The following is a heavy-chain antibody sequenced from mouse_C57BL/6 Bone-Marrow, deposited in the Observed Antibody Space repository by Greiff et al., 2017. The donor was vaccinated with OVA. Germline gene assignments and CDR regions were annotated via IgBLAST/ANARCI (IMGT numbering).Heavy chain of an antibody. CDR1: GYTFTSYW. J-gene: IGHJ2*01. D-gene: IGHD1-1*01. CDR3: ARPDYYYGSRGFDY. V-gene: IGHV1-72*01. CDR2: IAPNSGGT. Sequence: QVQLQQPGAELVKPGASVKLSCKASGYTFTSYWMHWVKQRPGRGLEWIGRIAPNSGGTKYNEKFKSKATLTIDKPSSTAYMQLSSLTSEDSAVYYCARPDYYYGSRGFDYWGQGTTLTVSS.